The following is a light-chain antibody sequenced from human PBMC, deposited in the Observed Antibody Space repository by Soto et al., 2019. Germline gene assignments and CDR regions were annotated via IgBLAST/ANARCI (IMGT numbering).Light chain of an antibody. V-gene: IGKV1-33*01. J-gene: IGKJ3*01. Sequence: DIQMTQSPSSLSASIGDRVSFTCQASQDISKFLNWYQHKPVQAPSLLIYDASKSQFGVPSRFSGSGSGTDFTFTISSLQPEDNATYYCQQYENRPYTFGPGTKVDI. CDR3: QQYENRPYT. CDR1: QDISKF. CDR2: DAS.